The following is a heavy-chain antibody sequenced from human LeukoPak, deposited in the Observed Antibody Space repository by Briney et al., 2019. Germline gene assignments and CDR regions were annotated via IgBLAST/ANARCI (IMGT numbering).Heavy chain of an antibody. CDR2: MYYGGSP. V-gene: IGHV4-59*13. J-gene: IGHJ5*02. CDR1: GGSISSFY. D-gene: IGHD1-26*01. Sequence: SETLSLTCTVSGGSISSFYWSWIRQPPGRGLEWIGYMYYGGSPNYNPSLKSRVITSPDTSKNQFSLKLNSVTAADTAVYYCVTGRYSYGWYDHWGQGILVTVSS. CDR3: VTGRYSYGWYDH.